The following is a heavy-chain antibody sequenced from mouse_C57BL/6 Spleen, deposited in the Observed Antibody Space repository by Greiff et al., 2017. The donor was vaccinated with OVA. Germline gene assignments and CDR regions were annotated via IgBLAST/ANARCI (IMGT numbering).Heavy chain of an antibody. D-gene: IGHD2-4*01. CDR1: GYTFTSYG. V-gene: IGHV1-81*01. J-gene: IGHJ4*01. CDR2: IYPRSGNT. CDR3: ASGGDDYEDAMDY. Sequence: QVQLQQSGAELARPGASVKLSCKASGYTFTSYGISWVKQRTGQGLEWIGEIYPRSGNTYYNEKFKGKATLTADKSSSTAYMELRSLTSEDSAVYFCASGGDDYEDAMDYWGQGTSVTVSS.